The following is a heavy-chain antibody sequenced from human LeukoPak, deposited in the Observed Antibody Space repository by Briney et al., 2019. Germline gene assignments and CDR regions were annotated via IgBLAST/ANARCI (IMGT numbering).Heavy chain of an antibody. J-gene: IGHJ4*02. V-gene: IGHV4-34*01. CDR2: ISHSGST. Sequence: PSETLSLTCAVYGGSFSGYYWSWIRQPPGKGLEWIGEISHSGSTNYNPSLKSRVTISVDTSKNQFSLKLSSVTAADTAVYYCARGTYYYGSGSYNFDYWGQGTLVTVSS. CDR3: ARGTYYYGSGSYNFDY. CDR1: GGSFSGYY. D-gene: IGHD3-10*01.